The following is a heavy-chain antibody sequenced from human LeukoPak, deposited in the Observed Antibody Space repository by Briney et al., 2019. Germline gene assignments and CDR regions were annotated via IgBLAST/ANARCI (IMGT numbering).Heavy chain of an antibody. CDR3: TTAFTIFGVASDY. Sequence: PGGSLRLSCAASGFTFSNAWMSWVRQAPGKGLEWVGRIKSKTDGGTTDYAAPVKGRFTISRDDSKNTLYLQMNSLKTEDTAVYYCTTAFTIFGVASDYWGRGTLVTVSS. CDR1: GFTFSNAW. D-gene: IGHD3-3*01. V-gene: IGHV3-15*01. CDR2: IKSKTDGGTT. J-gene: IGHJ4*02.